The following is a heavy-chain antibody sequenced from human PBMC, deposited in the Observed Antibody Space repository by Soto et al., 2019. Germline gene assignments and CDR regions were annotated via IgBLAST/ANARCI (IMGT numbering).Heavy chain of an antibody. J-gene: IGHJ4*02. CDR2: INHSGST. V-gene: IGHV4-34*01. Sequence: QVPLQQWGAGLLKPSETLSLTCAVYGGSFSGYYWSWIRQPPGKGLEWIGEINHSGSTNYNPSLKSRVTISVDTSKNQFSLKLSSVTAADTAVYYCARRRYYYGSGSYSYFDYWGQGTLVTVSS. CDR3: ARRRYYYGSGSYSYFDY. D-gene: IGHD3-10*01. CDR1: GGSFSGYY.